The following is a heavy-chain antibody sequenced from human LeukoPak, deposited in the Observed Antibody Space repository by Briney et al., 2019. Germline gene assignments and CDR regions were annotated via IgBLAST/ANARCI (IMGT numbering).Heavy chain of an antibody. CDR1: GFTVSSNY. J-gene: IGHJ6*02. CDR3: AGAAGGWLLGMDV. CDR2: IYSGGST. Sequence: GGSLRLSCAASGFTVSSNYMSWVRQAPGKGLEWVSVIYSGGSTYYADSVKGRFTISRDNSKNTLYLQMNSLRAEDTAVYYCAGAAGGWLLGMDVWGQGTTVTVSS. D-gene: IGHD3-9*01. V-gene: IGHV3-53*01.